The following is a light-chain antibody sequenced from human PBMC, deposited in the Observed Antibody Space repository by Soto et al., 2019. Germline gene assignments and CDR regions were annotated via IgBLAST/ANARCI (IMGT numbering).Light chain of an antibody. V-gene: IGKV2-24*01. CDR2: KTS. CDR1: QSLLDSDGETY. CDR3: MQATQFPHT. Sequence: EIVMTQTPLSSPVTLGQPASISCRSSQSLLDSDGETYLSWLQQRPGQPPRLLIYKTSSRFSGVPDRFSGGGAGTDFTLKISRVEVEDVGVYYCMQATQFPHTFGQGTKLEI. J-gene: IGKJ2*01.